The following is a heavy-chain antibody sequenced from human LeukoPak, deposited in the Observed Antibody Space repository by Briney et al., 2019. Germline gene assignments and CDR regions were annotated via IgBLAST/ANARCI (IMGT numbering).Heavy chain of an antibody. CDR2: IHTSGTT. J-gene: IGHJ3*02. CDR3: ARVLDLSKRGLDAFDI. D-gene: IGHD3-16*01. CDR1: DGSISRYL. Sequence: SETLSLTCAVSDGSISRYLWSWIRQPAGKGLEWLGRIHTSGTTTYSPSFQSRVTMSMDTSKKQFSLKLSSATAADTAVYYCARVLDLSKRGLDAFDIWGQGTMVTVSS. V-gene: IGHV4-4*07.